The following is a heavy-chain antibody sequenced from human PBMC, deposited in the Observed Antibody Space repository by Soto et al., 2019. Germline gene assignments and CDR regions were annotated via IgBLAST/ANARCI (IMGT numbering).Heavy chain of an antibody. CDR2: ISWNSGKI. Sequence: EVQLVESRGGLVQSGRSLRLSCAASGFIFDDYAMHWVRQAPGKGLEWVSVISWNSGKIEYADSVRGRFIISRDNAKNSLYLQMNSLRPEDTAMYYCLKEMLQTDTFDMWGQGTMVTVSS. D-gene: IGHD3-16*01. J-gene: IGHJ3*02. V-gene: IGHV3-9*01. CDR1: GFIFDDYA. CDR3: LKEMLQTDTFDM.